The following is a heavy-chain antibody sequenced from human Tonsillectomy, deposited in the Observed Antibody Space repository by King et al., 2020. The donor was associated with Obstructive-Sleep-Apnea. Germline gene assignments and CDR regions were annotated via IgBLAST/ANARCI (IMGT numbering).Heavy chain of an antibody. D-gene: IGHD5-18*01. V-gene: IGHV3-66*01. CDR2: LYSGGAT. Sequence: VQLVESGGGLVQPGGSLRLSCAVSGFTVSSTYMSWVRQAPGKVMGWVSTLYSGGATDYADSVKGRFTISRDTSKNTLYLQMNSLRAEDTAVYFCARGLGYSYGYSFDYWGQGTLVTVSS. J-gene: IGHJ4*02. CDR3: ARGLGYSYGYSFDY. CDR1: GFTVSSTY.